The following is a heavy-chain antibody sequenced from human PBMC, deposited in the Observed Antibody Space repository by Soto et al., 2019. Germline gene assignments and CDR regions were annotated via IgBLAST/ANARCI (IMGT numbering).Heavy chain of an antibody. Sequence: PETLSLTCAVYGGSFSGSYWSWIRRPPGKGLEWIGEINHSGSTNYNPSLKSRVTISVDTSKNQFSLKLSSVTAADTAVYYCARDRLVRRSSSFYYYGMDVWGQGTTVT. V-gene: IGHV4-34*01. D-gene: IGHD6-13*01. CDR3: ARDRLVRRSSSFYYYGMDV. CDR2: INHSGST. CDR1: GGSFSGSY. J-gene: IGHJ6*02.